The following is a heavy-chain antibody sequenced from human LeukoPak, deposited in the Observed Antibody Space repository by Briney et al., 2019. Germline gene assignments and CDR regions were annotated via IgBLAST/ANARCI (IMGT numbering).Heavy chain of an antibody. D-gene: IGHD4-23*01. Sequence: GSLRLSCAASGFTFSNYAMNWVRQAPGKGLEWIGNIYYSGSTYTYYNPSLKSRVTISLDTSKNQFSLKLSSVTAADTAVYYCARDSSLRWTQPRHWGQGTLVTVSS. V-gene: IGHV4-59*12. J-gene: IGHJ4*02. CDR2: IYYSGST. CDR1: GFTFSNYA. CDR3: ARDSSLRWTQPRH.